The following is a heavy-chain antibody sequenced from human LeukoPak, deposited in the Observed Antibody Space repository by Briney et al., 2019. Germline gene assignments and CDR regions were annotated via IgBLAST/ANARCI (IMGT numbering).Heavy chain of an antibody. CDR3: ARDGDGYKSTPFDY. V-gene: IGHV3-7*01. D-gene: IGHD5-24*01. Sequence: GGSLRLSCVASASTFSSYWMSWVRQAPGKGLEWVANIKQDGSEKYYVESVKGRFSISRDNAKNSLFLQMNTLRVDDTAIYYCARDGDGYKSTPFDYWGQGTLVTVSS. CDR1: ASTFSSYW. J-gene: IGHJ4*02. CDR2: IKQDGSEK.